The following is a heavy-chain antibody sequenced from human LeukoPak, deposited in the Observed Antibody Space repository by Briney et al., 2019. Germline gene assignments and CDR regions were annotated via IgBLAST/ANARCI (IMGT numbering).Heavy chain of an antibody. CDR1: GHTFTDYY. V-gene: IGHV1-2*02. Sequence: GASVKVSCKASGHTFTDYYIHWVRQAPGQGLEWMGWIYPNSGDTNYAQKFQGRVTMTRDTSISTAYMELSRLRSDDTAVYYCARSDYGDYPDYWGQGTLVTVSS. D-gene: IGHD4-17*01. CDR3: ARSDYGDYPDY. CDR2: IYPNSGDT. J-gene: IGHJ4*02.